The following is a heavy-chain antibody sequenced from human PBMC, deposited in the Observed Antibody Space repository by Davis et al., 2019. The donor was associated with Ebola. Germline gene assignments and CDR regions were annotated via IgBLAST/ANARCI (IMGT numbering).Heavy chain of an antibody. CDR3: ATNPPSYYYYGMDV. V-gene: IGHV3-30*03. CDR1: GFTFSSYS. CDR2: ISYDGSNK. Sequence: GESLKISCAASGFTFSSYSMNWVRQAPGKGLEWVAVISYDGSNKYYADSVKGRFTISRDNSKNTLYLQMNSLRAEDTAVYYCATNPPSYYYYGMDVWGQGTTVTVSS. J-gene: IGHJ6*02.